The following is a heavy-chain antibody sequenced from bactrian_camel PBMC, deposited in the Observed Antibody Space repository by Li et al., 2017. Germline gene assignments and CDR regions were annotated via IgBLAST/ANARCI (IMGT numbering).Heavy chain of an antibody. CDR1: GYTYSRYC. D-gene: IGHD3*01. J-gene: IGHJ4*01. V-gene: IGHV3S1*01. CDR2: ISTGGGST. Sequence: HVQLVESGGGSVQAGGSLRLSCAASGYTYSRYCMGWFRQAPGKEREGVAAISTGGGSTYITESVKGRFAISKDDAKRVLYLQMSSLKPEDSAMYYCAVDRLGRSLAFCHDRAYKYWGQGTQVTVS. CDR3: AVDRLGRSLAFCHDRAYKY.